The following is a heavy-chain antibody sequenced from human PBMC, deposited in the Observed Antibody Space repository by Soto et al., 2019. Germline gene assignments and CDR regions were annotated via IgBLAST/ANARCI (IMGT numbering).Heavy chain of an antibody. V-gene: IGHV3-48*03. CDR3: TRAAWFPYLSFY. CDR1: GFTFSRFE. J-gene: IGHJ4*02. Sequence: GGSLRLSCAASGFTFSRFELHWVRQAPGKGLEWISYISSSGSTAYYASSVEGRFTISRDNANNSVYLQMDGLRAEDTALYYCTRAAWFPYLSFYWGQGALVTVSS. CDR2: ISSSGSTA. D-gene: IGHD3-10*01.